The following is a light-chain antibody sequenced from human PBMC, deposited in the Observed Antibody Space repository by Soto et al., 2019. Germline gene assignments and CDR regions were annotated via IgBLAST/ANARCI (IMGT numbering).Light chain of an antibody. CDR2: AVS. V-gene: IGKV3-20*01. CDR3: QQYAGSPIT. J-gene: IGKJ5*01. CDR1: QSVGSTY. Sequence: EIVLTQSPGTLSLSPGERATLSCRTSQSVGSTYLAWYQQKPGQTPRLLIYAVSSRATGIPDRFSGSGSGTDFSLTISRLAPEDFAVYYCQQYAGSPITFGQGTRLEIK.